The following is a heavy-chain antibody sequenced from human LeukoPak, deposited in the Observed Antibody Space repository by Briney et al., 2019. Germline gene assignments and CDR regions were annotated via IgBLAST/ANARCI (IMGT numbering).Heavy chain of an antibody. J-gene: IGHJ6*03. V-gene: IGHV1-18*01. D-gene: IGHD3-10*01. Sequence: ASVKVSCKASGYTLNNYGISWVRQAPGQGLEWMGWISPYNGNTNYAQKLQGRVTMTRDTSTSTAYMELRSLRSDDTAVYYCARDELLFGEGYYYYYKDVWGKGTTV. CDR2: ISPYNGNT. CDR3: ARDELLFGEGYYYYYKDV. CDR1: GYTLNNYG.